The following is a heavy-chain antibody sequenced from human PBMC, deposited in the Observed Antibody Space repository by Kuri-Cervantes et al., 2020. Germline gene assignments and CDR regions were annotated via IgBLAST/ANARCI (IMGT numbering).Heavy chain of an antibody. CDR2: INPSGGST. D-gene: IGHD5-12*01. CDR3: ARDRSGYDSGWFDP. J-gene: IGHJ5*02. V-gene: IGHV1-46*01. Sequence: ASVKVSCKASGYTFTSYCMHWVRQAPGQGLEWMGIINPSGGSTSYAQKFQGRVTITTDESTSTAYMELSSLRSEDTAVYYCARDRSGYDSGWFDPWGQGTLVTVSS. CDR1: GYTFTSYC.